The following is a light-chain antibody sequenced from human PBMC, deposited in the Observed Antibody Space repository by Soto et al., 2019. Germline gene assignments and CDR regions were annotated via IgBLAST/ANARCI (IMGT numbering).Light chain of an antibody. CDR1: SSDVGGYNY. V-gene: IGLV2-8*01. J-gene: IGLJ3*02. Sequence: QSVLTQPPSASGSPGQSVTISCTGTSSDVGGYNYVSWYQQHPGKAPKLMIYEVNKRPSGVPDRFSGSKSGNTASLTVSGLQAEDEADYYCTSYAGTTNFWVFGGGTKVTVL. CDR2: EVN. CDR3: TSYAGTTNFWV.